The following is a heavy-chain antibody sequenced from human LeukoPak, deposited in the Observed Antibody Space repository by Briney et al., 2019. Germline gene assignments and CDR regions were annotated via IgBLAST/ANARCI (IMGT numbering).Heavy chain of an antibody. J-gene: IGHJ4*02. V-gene: IGHV4-34*01. CDR3: ASDPPSYYDSSGSPSYYFDY. CDR2: INHSGST. CDR1: GFTFSSYW. D-gene: IGHD3-22*01. Sequence: TGGSLRLSYAASGFTFSSYWMSWIRQPPGKGLEWIGEINHSGSTNYNPSLKSRVTISVDTSKNQFSLKLSSVTAADTAVYYCASDPPSYYDSSGSPSYYFDYWGQGTLVTVSS.